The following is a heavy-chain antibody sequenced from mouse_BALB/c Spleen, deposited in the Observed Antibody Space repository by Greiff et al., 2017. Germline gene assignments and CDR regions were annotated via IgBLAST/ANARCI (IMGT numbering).Heavy chain of an antibody. Sequence: LQQPGSELVRPGASVKLSCKASGYTFTSYWMHWVKQRPGQGLEWIGNIYPGSGSTNYDEKFKSKATLTVDTSSSTAYMQLSSLTSEDSAVYYCMGGPQRGFAYWGQGTLVTVSA. J-gene: IGHJ3*01. V-gene: IGHV1S22*01. CDR3: MGGPQRGFAY. CDR2: IYPGSGST. CDR1: GYTFTSYW.